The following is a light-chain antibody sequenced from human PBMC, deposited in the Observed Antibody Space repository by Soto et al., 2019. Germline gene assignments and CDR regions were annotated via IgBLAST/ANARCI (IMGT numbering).Light chain of an antibody. CDR3: QQRSNWLT. CDR1: QRVSSY. CDR2: DAS. Sequence: EIVLTQSPATLSLSPGEIATLSFRASQRVSSYLAWYQQKPGQAPRLLIYDASNRATGIPARFSGSGSGTDFTLTISSLEPEDFAVYYCQQRSNWLTFGGGTKVDIK. V-gene: IGKV3-11*01. J-gene: IGKJ4*01.